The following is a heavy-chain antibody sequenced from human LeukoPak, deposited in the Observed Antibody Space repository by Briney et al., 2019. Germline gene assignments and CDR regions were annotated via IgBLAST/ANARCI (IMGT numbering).Heavy chain of an antibody. CDR3: AKARLSTGWAYNDY. CDR2: IVGGGGTT. V-gene: IGHV3-23*01. Sequence: GGSLRLSCAASGFTFTNYAMSWVRQAPGKGLEWVPAIVGGGGTTFYADSVKGRFTISRDNAKNTVSLQMNFLRAEDTAVYYCAKARLSTGWAYNDYWGQGTLVTVSS. J-gene: IGHJ4*02. D-gene: IGHD6-19*01. CDR1: GFTFTNYA.